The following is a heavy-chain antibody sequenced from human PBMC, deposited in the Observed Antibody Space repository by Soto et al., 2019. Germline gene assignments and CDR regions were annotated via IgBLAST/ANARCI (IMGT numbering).Heavy chain of an antibody. Sequence: PGGSLRLSCAASGFTFSSYAMSWVRQAPGKGLEWVSAISGSGGSTYYADSVKGRFTISRDNSKNTLYLQMNSLRAEDTAVYYCAKDRVLRFLEWLSVFDYWGQGPLVTVS. CDR3: AKDRVLRFLEWLSVFDY. CDR2: ISGSGGST. V-gene: IGHV3-23*01. CDR1: GFTFSSYA. D-gene: IGHD3-3*01. J-gene: IGHJ4*02.